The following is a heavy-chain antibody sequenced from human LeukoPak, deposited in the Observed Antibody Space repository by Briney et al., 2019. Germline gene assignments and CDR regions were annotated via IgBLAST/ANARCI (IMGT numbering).Heavy chain of an antibody. V-gene: IGHV4-39*01. Sequence: SETLSLTCRVSGASINSGSNYWGWIRQPPGKTLEWIGSIYSSGSTYYNPSLKSRVIIMIDTPKNHFSLKLSSVTAADTAVYYCAGVAVAVVDWGQGTLVTVSS. J-gene: IGHJ4*02. CDR2: IYSSGST. D-gene: IGHD6-19*01. CDR1: GASINSGSNY. CDR3: AGVAVAVVD.